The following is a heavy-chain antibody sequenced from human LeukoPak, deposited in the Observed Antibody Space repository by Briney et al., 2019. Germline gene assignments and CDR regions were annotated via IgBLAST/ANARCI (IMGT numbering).Heavy chain of an antibody. CDR1: GFTFSSYT. V-gene: IGHV3-48*01. J-gene: IGHJ6*04. D-gene: IGHD3-10*02. Sequence: GGSLRLSCAASGFTFSSYTMIWVRQAPGKGLEWVSYISSSSSTIYYTDSVKGRFTISKDNAKTSLYLQMNSLRAEDTAVYYCAELGITMIGGVWGKGPTVSISS. CDR3: AELGITMIGGV. CDR2: ISSSSSTI.